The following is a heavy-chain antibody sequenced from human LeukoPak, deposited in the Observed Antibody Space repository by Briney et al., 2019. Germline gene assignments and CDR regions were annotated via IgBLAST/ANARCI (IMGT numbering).Heavy chain of an antibody. V-gene: IGHV4-59*08. CDR3: ARHLGTSAYSYGMDV. J-gene: IGHJ6*02. CDR1: GGSISSYY. CDR2: IYYSGST. Sequence: SETLSLTCTVSGGSISSYYWSWIRQPPGKGLEWIGYIYYSGSTTYNPSLKSRVTISVDTSKNQLSLKLSSVTAADTAVYYCARHLGTSAYSYGMDVWGQGTTVTVSS.